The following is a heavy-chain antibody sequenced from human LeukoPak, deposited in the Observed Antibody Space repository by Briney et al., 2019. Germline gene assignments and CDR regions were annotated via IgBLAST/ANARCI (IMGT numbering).Heavy chain of an antibody. CDR2: IYDGGSNT. D-gene: IGHD6-6*01. J-gene: IGHJ4*02. V-gene: IGHV3-23*01. CDR3: AGHGSSSG. Sequence: PGGSLRLSCAASGFTFSSFWMSWVRQAPGKGLEWVSTIYDGGSNTNYADSVKGRFTISRDNSKNTLYLQMNSLRAEDTAVYYCAGHGSSSGWGQGTLVTVSS. CDR1: GFTFSSFW.